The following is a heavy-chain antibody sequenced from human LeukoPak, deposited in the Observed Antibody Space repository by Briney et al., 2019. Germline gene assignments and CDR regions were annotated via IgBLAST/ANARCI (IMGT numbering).Heavy chain of an antibody. CDR3: AKYSSSWYLDAFDI. Sequence: GGSLRLSCAASGFTVSSNYMSWVRQAPGKGLEWVSVIYSGGSTYYADSVKGRFTISRDNSKNTLYLQMNSLRAEDTAVYYCAKYSSSWYLDAFDIWGQGTMVTVSS. V-gene: IGHV3-53*01. J-gene: IGHJ3*02. CDR2: IYSGGST. D-gene: IGHD6-13*01. CDR1: GFTVSSNY.